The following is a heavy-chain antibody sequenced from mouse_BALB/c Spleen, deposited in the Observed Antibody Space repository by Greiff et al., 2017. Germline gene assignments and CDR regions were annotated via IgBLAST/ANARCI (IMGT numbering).Heavy chain of an antibody. CDR2: ISSGGGST. V-gene: IGHV5-12-1*01. Sequence: EVQGVESGGGLVKPGGSLKLSCAASGFAFSSYDMSWVRQTPEKRLEWVAYISSGGGSTYYPDTVKGRFTISRDNAKNTLYLQMSSLKSEDTAMYYCARHDGYDPRDYWGQGTTLTVSS. D-gene: IGHD2-2*01. CDR1: GFAFSSYD. J-gene: IGHJ2*01. CDR3: ARHDGYDPRDY.